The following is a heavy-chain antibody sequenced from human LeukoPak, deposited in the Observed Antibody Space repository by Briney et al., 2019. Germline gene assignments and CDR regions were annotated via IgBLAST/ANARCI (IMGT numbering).Heavy chain of an antibody. CDR3: ALLGPVGQQLPALDYYYGMGV. D-gene: IGHD6-13*01. CDR1: GFTFSSFG. Sequence: GGSLRLSCAASGFTFSSFGMHWVRQAPGKGLEWVAVISFDGNNKYYADSVKGRFTISRDNSKSTLSLQMNSLKAEDTAVYFCALLGPVGQQLPALDYYYGMGVWGQGTTVTVSS. J-gene: IGHJ6*02. CDR2: ISFDGNNK. V-gene: IGHV3-30*03.